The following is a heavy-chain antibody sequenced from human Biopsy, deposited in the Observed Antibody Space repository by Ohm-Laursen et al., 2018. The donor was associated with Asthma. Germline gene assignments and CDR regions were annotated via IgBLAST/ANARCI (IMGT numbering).Heavy chain of an antibody. V-gene: IGHV1-46*01. Sequence: ASVNVSCTASGYTFTSYYMHWVRQAPGQGLEWMGIINPSGGSTSYAQKFQGRVTMTRDTSTSTVYMELSSLRSEDTAVYYCARAGALIVGATMGYWGQGTLVTVSA. J-gene: IGHJ4*02. CDR3: ARAGALIVGATMGY. CDR1: GYTFTSYY. D-gene: IGHD1-26*01. CDR2: INPSGGST.